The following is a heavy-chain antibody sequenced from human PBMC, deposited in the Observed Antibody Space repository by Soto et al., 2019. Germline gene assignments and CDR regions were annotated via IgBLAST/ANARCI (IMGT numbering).Heavy chain of an antibody. D-gene: IGHD6-13*01. J-gene: IGHJ4*02. CDR3: ARKGLRIATAGPYFDY. CDR2: IYSDGST. CDR1: GFTVSRNY. Sequence: EVQLVESGGGLIQPGGSLRLSCAASGFTVSRNYMSWVRQTPGKGLEWVSVIYSDGSTYYADSVKGRFTISRDNSENTLYLQMNSLRVEDTAVYYCARKGLRIATAGPYFDYWGQGTLVTVSS. V-gene: IGHV3-53*01.